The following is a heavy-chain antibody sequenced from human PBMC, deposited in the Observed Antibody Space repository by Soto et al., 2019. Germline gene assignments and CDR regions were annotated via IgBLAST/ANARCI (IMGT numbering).Heavy chain of an antibody. V-gene: IGHV2-70*01. CDR3: ARTLHYYGPGRGAFDV. J-gene: IGHJ3*01. CDR1: GFSLSTSGMC. D-gene: IGHD3-10*01. CDR2: IDWDDDK. Sequence: SGPTLVNPTQALTLTCTFSGFSLSTSGMCVGWNRQPPGKALEWLVVIDWDDDKHYSSSLKTRLTISKDTSKNQVVLTMTKMDLADTGTYYCARTLHYYGPGRGAFDVWGQGTMVTVSS.